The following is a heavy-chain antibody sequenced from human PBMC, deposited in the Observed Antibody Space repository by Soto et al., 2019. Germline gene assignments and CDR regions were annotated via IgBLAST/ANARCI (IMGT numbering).Heavy chain of an antibody. CDR2: IYYSGST. CDR1: GGSISSSSYY. Sequence: QLQLQESGPGLVKPSETLSLTCTVSGGSISSSSYYWGWIRQPPGKGLEWIGSIYYSGSTYYNPSLKSRVTISVDTSKNQFSLKLSSVTAADTAVYYCASIAVAGTGAPIYYYYYGMDVWGQGTTVTVSS. D-gene: IGHD6-19*01. CDR3: ASIAVAGTGAPIYYYYYGMDV. J-gene: IGHJ6*02. V-gene: IGHV4-39*01.